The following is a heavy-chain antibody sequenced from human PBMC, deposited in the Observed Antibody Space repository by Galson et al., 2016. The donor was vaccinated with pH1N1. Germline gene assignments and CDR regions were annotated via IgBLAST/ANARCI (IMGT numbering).Heavy chain of an antibody. CDR3: ATAGPLVREILYFSYAMDV. V-gene: IGHV1-69*06. J-gene: IGHJ6*02. D-gene: IGHD3-10*01. CDR2: ISPIFGSI. CDR1: GGTLSNSA. Sequence: SVKVSCKASGGTLSNSAVSWVRQAPGQGLEWMGGISPIFGSINYARRFQGRVTTTADIFANTAYVELSSLRSEATAIYYCATAGPLVREILYFSYAMDVWGQGTTVTVSS.